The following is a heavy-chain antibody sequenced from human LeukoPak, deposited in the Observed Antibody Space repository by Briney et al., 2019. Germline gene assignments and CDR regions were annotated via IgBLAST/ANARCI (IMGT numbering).Heavy chain of an antibody. V-gene: IGHV4-39*01. J-gene: IGHJ3*02. CDR2: IYDSANT. CDR1: GDSISSSSYC. D-gene: IGHD5-12*01. CDR3: ARHSRSAYTGYENAFDI. Sequence: SETLSLTCTVSGDSISSSSYCWDWIRQPPGKGLEWIGNIYDSANTHYNPSLKTRITMSVDTSKNQFSLKLNSVTAADTGIYYCARHSRSAYTGYENAFDIWGQGTMVTVSS.